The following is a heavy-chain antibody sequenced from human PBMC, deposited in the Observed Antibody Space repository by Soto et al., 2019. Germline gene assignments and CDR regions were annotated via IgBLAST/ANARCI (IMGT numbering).Heavy chain of an antibody. CDR2: TYQKGNP. Sequence: SATLSLTCSLDSASFIRHYWTWTSRSPRAGLEWIGHTYQKGNPYYNPSIKRRVNISGDRSKNQFSLKVRSVTAADTAVYYCARETYGDYVGYFDPWGQGIQVT. D-gene: IGHD4-17*01. CDR1: SASFIRHY. CDR3: ARETYGDYVGYFDP. V-gene: IGHV4-34*01. J-gene: IGHJ5*02.